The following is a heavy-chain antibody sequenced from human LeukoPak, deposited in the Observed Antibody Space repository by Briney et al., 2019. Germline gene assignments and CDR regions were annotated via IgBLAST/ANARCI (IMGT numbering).Heavy chain of an antibody. V-gene: IGHV4-39*01. J-gene: IGHJ1*01. CDR3: ARRGIAAAGPQAEYFQH. CDR1: GGSISSYY. Sequence: SETLSLTCTVSGGSISSYYWGWIRQPPGKGLEWIGSIYYGGSTYYNPSLKSRVTISVDTSKNQFSLRLSSVTAADTAVYYCARRGIAAAGPQAEYFQHWGQGTLVTVSS. CDR2: IYYGGST. D-gene: IGHD6-13*01.